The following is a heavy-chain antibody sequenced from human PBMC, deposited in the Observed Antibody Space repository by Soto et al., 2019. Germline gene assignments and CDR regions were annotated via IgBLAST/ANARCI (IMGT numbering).Heavy chain of an antibody. J-gene: IGHJ4*02. CDR2: ISWNSGSI. CDR3: AKDIMGYYESSGCRFDY. CDR1: GFTFDDYA. Sequence: EVQLVESGGGLVQPGRSLRLSCAASGFTFDDYAMHWVRQAPGKGLEWVSGISWNSGSIGYADSVKGRFTISRDNAKNSLDLQMNSLRAEDTALYYCAKDIMGYYESSGCRFDYWGQGTLVTVSS. D-gene: IGHD3-22*01. V-gene: IGHV3-9*01.